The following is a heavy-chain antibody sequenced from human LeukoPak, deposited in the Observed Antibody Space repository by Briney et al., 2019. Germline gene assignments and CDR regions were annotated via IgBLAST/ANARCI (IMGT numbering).Heavy chain of an antibody. CDR3: ARGVHYYDSSIDP. Sequence: GSLRLSCAASGLTFSSYSMNWVRQPPGKGLEWIGEINHSGSTNYNPSLKSRVTISVDTSKNQFSLKLSSVTAADTAVYYCARGVHYYDSSIDPWGQGTLVTVPS. D-gene: IGHD3-22*01. V-gene: IGHV4-34*01. CDR2: INHSGST. CDR1: GLTFSSYS. J-gene: IGHJ5*02.